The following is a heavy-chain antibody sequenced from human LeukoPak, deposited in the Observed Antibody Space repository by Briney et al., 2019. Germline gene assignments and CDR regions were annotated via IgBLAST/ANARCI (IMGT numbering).Heavy chain of an antibody. Sequence: SVKVSCKASGGTFSSYAISWVRQAPEQGLEWMGGIIPIFGTANYAQKFQGRVTITADESTSTAYMELSSLRSEDTAVYYCARDYGAYYDILTGHSGAFDIWGQGTMVTVSS. CDR2: IIPIFGTA. V-gene: IGHV1-69*01. D-gene: IGHD3-9*01. J-gene: IGHJ3*02. CDR3: ARDYGAYYDILTGHSGAFDI. CDR1: GGTFSSYA.